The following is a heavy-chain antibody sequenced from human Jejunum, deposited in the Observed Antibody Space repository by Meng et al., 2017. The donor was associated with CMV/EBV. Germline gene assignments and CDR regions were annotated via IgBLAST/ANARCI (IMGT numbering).Heavy chain of an antibody. Sequence: KTYGFTFTDYYMHWVRQAPGQGLEWMGRISAYSGATNYAQKFQGRDTITRDTSTSTAYLELSRLTSDDTAVYLCARYGDRIRLWGPSWGQGTLVTVSS. V-gene: IGHV1-2*06. CDR3: ARYGDRIRLWGPS. D-gene: IGHD7-27*01. CDR2: ISAYSGAT. CDR1: GFTFTDYY. J-gene: IGHJ5*02.